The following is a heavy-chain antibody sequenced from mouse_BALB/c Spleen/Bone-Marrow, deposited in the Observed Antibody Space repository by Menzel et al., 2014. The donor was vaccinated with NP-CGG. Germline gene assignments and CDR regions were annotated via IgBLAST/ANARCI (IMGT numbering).Heavy chain of an antibody. Sequence: QVQLKVSGPGLVAPSQSLSITCTVSGFSLTGYGVSWVRQSPGKGLEWLGMIWGDGSTDYNSALKSRLSISKDNSKSQVFLKMNSLQTDDTARYYCARDSFLITRALDYWGQGTSVTVSS. J-gene: IGHJ4*01. CDR3: ARDSFLITRALDY. V-gene: IGHV2-6-7*01. CDR2: IWGDGST. D-gene: IGHD2-4*01. CDR1: GFSLTGYG.